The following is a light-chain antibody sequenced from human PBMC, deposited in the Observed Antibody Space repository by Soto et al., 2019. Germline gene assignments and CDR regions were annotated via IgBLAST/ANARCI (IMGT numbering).Light chain of an antibody. V-gene: IGKV3D-20*01. Sequence: EIVLTQSPVTLSLSPGERGTLSCGASQSVSSSYLAWYQQKPALAPRLLIYDASSRATGTPDRFSGSGSGTDFSLTISRLEPEDGAVDYCQQYGSSPFTVGQGTRLEIK. CDR2: DAS. J-gene: IGKJ5*01. CDR3: QQYGSSPFT. CDR1: QSVSSSY.